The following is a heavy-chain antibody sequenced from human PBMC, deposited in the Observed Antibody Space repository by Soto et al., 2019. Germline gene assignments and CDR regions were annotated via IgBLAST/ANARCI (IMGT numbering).Heavy chain of an antibody. V-gene: IGHV3-30*18. J-gene: IGHJ4*02. CDR3: AKHYGDYGGIDY. CDR1: GFTFSSYG. Sequence: QVQLVESGGGVVQPGRSLRLSCAASGFTFSSYGMHWVRQAPGKGLEWVAVISYDGSNKYYADSVKGRFTISRDNSKNTLYLQMNSLRAEDTAVYYCAKHYGDYGGIDYWGQGTLVTVSS. CDR2: ISYDGSNK. D-gene: IGHD4-17*01.